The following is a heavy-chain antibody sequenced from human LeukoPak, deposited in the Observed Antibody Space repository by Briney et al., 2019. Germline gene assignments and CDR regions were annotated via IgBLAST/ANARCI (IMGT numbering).Heavy chain of an antibody. J-gene: IGHJ4*02. CDR2: ISYDGSNK. CDR1: GFTFSSYG. D-gene: IGHD3-10*01. V-gene: IGHV3-30*18. CDR3: AKFGSVGSGTSDY. Sequence: GGSLRLSCAASGFTFSSYGMHWVRQAPGKGLEWVAVISYDGSNKYYADSVKGRFTISRDNSKNTLYLQMNSLRAEDTAVYYCAKFGSVGSGTSDYWGQGTLVTVSS.